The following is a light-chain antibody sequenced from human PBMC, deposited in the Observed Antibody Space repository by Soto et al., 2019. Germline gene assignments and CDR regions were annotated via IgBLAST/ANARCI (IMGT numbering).Light chain of an antibody. V-gene: IGKV3-20*01. CDR2: GAS. CDR3: KQYGSSPLELT. CDR1: QSVSSSY. Sequence: EIVLTQSPGTLSLSPGERATLSCRASQSVSSSYLAWYQQKPGQAPRLLIYGASSRATGIPDRFSGSGSGTDFTLTISRLEPEDFAVYYCKQYGSSPLELTFGGGTKVEIK. J-gene: IGKJ4*01.